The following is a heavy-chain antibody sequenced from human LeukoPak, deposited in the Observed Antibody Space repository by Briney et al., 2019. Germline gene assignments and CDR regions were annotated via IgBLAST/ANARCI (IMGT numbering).Heavy chain of an antibody. Sequence: AASVKVSCKASGYTFTGYCMHWVRQAPGQGLEWMGWINPNSGGTNYAQKFQGRATMTRDTSISTAYMELSRLRSDDTAVYYCARDFGGADDYWGQGTLVTVSS. J-gene: IGHJ4*02. CDR1: GYTFTGYC. D-gene: IGHD3-16*01. CDR2: INPNSGGT. V-gene: IGHV1-2*02. CDR3: ARDFGGADDY.